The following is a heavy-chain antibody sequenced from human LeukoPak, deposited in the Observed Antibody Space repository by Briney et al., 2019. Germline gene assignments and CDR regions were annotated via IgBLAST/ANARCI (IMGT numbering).Heavy chain of an antibody. CDR2: INPNSGGT. D-gene: IGHD3-16*01. J-gene: IGHJ4*02. CDR1: GYTFTGYY. Sequence: ASVKVSCKASGYTFTGYYMHWVRRAPGQGLEWMGWINPNSGGTNYAQKFQGRVTMTRDTSISTAYMELSRLRSDDTAVYYCARVKGLGEIVGDYWGQGTLVTVSS. V-gene: IGHV1-2*02. CDR3: ARVKGLGEIVGDY.